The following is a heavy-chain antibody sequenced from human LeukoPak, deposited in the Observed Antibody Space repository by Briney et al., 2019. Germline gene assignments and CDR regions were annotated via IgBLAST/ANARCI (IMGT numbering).Heavy chain of an antibody. CDR1: GFTFSDYY. CDR3: ARDKGVVPAATSFDY. Sequence: GGSLRLSCAASGFTFSDYYMSWIRRAPGKGLEWVSYISSSGSTIYYADSVKGRFTISRDNAKNSLYLQMNSLRAEDTAVYYCARDKGVVPAATSFDYWGQGTLVTVSS. CDR2: ISSSGSTI. V-gene: IGHV3-11*04. J-gene: IGHJ4*02. D-gene: IGHD2-2*01.